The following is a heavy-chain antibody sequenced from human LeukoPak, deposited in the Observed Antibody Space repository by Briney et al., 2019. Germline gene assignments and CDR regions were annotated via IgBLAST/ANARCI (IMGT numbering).Heavy chain of an antibody. J-gene: IGHJ1*01. CDR2: IYYSGST. D-gene: IGHD3-22*01. CDR1: GGSISSSSYY. V-gene: IGHV4-39*07. CDR3: RTYDRGFQH. Sequence: SETLSLTCTVSGGSISSSSYYWGWIRQPPGKGLEWIGSIYYSGSTYYSPSLKSRVTISVDTSKNQFSLKLSSVTAADTAVYYCRTYDRGFQHWGQGTLVTVSS.